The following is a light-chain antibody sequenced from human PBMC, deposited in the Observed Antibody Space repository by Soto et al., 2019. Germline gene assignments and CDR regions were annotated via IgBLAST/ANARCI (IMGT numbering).Light chain of an antibody. V-gene: IGKV3-20*01. CDR3: QQYSSLWT. CDR2: GAS. Sequence: EIVLPQSPSTLSVSPGETATLSCRASQSISSLFAWYQQKPGQAPRLLIYGASSRATGIPDRLSGSGSGTDFTLSISRLEPEDSAVYYCQQYSSLWTFGQGTKVDIK. J-gene: IGKJ1*01. CDR1: QSISSLF.